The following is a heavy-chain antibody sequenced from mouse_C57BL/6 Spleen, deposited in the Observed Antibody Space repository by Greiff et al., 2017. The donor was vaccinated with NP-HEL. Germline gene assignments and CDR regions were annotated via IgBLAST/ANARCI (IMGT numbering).Heavy chain of an antibody. CDR2: IYPGSGNT. J-gene: IGHJ2*01. D-gene: IGHD2-4*01. CDR3: ARTFYDYDGPFDY. Sequence: QVQLKQSGPELVKPGASVKISCKASGYSFTSYYIHWVKQRPGQGLEWIGWIYPGSGNTKYNEKFKGKATLTADTSSSTAYMQLSSLTSEDSAVYYCARTFYDYDGPFDYWGQGTTLTVSS. CDR1: GYSFTSYY. V-gene: IGHV1-66*01.